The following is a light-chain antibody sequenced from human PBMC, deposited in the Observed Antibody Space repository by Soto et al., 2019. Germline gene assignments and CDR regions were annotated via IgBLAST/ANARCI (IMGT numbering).Light chain of an antibody. CDR2: DAS. V-gene: IGKV1-33*01. J-gene: IGKJ4*01. Sequence: IHRTHCPSSLSGSVWDRVTVTWQAGQDISNSLNLYQHKPGEAPLLLIYDASNLEAGVPSRFSGSGSGTHFTFNISTLQPEDIAKYYCEKYDDLYALQFAGGTXVEIK. CDR1: QDISNS. CDR3: EKYDDLYALQ.